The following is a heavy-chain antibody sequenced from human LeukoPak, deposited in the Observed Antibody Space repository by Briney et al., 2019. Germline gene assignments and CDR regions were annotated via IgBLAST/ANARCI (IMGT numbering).Heavy chain of an antibody. CDR1: GYTFTNYW. Sequence: PGGSLKISCKAFGYTFTNYWIGWVRQMPGKGLDWMGIIYPGDSDIRYSPSFQGQVTISADKSISTAYLQWNSLRASDTAMYYCARRGTGFGDTWGQGTLVTVSS. V-gene: IGHV5-51*01. CDR3: ARRGTGFGDT. CDR2: IYPGDSDI. D-gene: IGHD3-10*01. J-gene: IGHJ4*02.